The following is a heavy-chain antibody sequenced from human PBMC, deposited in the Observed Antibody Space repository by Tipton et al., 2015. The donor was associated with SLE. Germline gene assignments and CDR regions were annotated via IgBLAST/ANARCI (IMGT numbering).Heavy chain of an antibody. V-gene: IGHV4-61*09. CDR1: GGSISSGSYY. D-gene: IGHD6-19*01. CDR3: ARHGRGWLPNWFDP. J-gene: IGHJ5*02. CDR2: IYTSGST. Sequence: TLSLTCTVSGGSISSGSYYWSWIRQPAGKGLEWIGHIYTSGSTYYNPSLKSRVTIFVDTSKKQFSLKLTSVTAADTAVYYCARHGRGWLPNWFDPWGQGTLVTVSS.